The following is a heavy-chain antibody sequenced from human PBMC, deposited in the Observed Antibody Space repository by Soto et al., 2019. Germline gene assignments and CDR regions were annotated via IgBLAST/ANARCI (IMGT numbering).Heavy chain of an antibody. CDR2: IYYSGST. D-gene: IGHD5-12*01. CDR3: ARIRGYSGYDRSFFFDY. J-gene: IGHJ4*02. CDR1: GGSISSYY. Sequence: QVQLQESGPGLVKPSETLSLTCTVSGGSISSYYWSWIRQPPGKGLEWIGYIYYSGSTNYNPSLKSRVTLSIEPSKNQFSLKLRSVTAADTAVYYWARIRGYSGYDRSFFFDYWGQGTLVTVSS. V-gene: IGHV4-59*12.